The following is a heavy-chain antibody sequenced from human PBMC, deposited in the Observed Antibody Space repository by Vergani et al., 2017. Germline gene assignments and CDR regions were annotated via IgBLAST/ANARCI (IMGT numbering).Heavy chain of an antibody. CDR1: GFSFSTYS. CDR3: AKQYFVSGNYLFDY. CDR2: ISGSGVSA. J-gene: IGHJ4*02. Sequence: EVQLQESGGGLVKPGGSLRVSCAASGFSFSTYSINWVRQAPGKGLEWVSGISGSGVSAYYTDSVKGRFTISRDNSKNMLFLQMNNLRTEDTAIYYCAKQYFVSGNYLFDYWCQGTLVTVSS. V-gene: IGHV3-23*01. D-gene: IGHD3-10*01.